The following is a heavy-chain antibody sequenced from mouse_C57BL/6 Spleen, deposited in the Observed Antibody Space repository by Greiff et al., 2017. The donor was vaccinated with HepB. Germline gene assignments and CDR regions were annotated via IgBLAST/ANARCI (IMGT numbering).Heavy chain of an antibody. Sequence: VQGVESGGGLVKPGGSLKLFCAASGFTFSSYAMSWVRQTPEKRLEWVATISDGGSYTYYPDNVKGRFTISRDNTKNNLYLQMSHLKSEDTAMYYCANEESYGRSYGLVSFAYWSQGTLVTVSA. V-gene: IGHV5-4*01. D-gene: IGHD1-1*01. CDR3: ANEESYGRSYGLVSFAY. J-gene: IGHJ3*01. CDR2: ISDGGSYT. CDR1: GFTFSSYA.